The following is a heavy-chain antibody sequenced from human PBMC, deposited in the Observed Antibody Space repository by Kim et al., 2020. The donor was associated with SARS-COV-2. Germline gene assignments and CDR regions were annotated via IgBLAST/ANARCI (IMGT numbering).Heavy chain of an antibody. J-gene: IGHJ4*02. CDR3: ARQGGVRGVIRDDLDY. D-gene: IGHD3-10*01. Sequence: SFQGHVTISADKSISTAYLQWSSLEASDTAMYYCARQGGVRGVIRDDLDYWGQGTLVTVSS. V-gene: IGHV5-10-1*01.